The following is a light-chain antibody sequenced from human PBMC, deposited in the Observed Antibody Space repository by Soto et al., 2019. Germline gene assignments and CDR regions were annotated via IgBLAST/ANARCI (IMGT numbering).Light chain of an antibody. CDR3: QQYGSSQLT. J-gene: IGKJ4*01. CDR2: DAS. Sequence: EILLTQSPATLSFAPGERATLSCRASQSVSSYLAWYQQKPGQAPRLLIYDASNRATGIPDRCSGSGSGTDFTLIISRLEAEDFAVYFCQQYGSSQLTFGGGTKVDIK. V-gene: IGKV3-20*01. CDR1: QSVSSY.